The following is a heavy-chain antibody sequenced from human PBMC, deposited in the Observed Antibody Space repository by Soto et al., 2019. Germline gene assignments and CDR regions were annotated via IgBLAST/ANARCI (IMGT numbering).Heavy chain of an antibody. CDR1: GGSISSYY. CDR2: IYYSGGT. D-gene: IGHD1-26*01. J-gene: IGHJ4*02. CDR3: ARPSGSYLFYFDY. Sequence: TSETLSLTCTVSGGSISSYYWSWIRQPPGKGLEWIGYIYYSGGTYYNPSLKSRVTISVDTSKNQFSLKLSSVTAADTAVYYCARPSGSYLFYFDYWGQGTLVTVSS. V-gene: IGHV4-59*04.